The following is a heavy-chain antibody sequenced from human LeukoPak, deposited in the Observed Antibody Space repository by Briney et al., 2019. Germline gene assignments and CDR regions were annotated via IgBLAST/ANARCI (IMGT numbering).Heavy chain of an antibody. CDR3: ASLSGMGWVCSSTSCLDY. J-gene: IGHJ4*02. D-gene: IGHD2-2*01. V-gene: IGHV1-69*01. CDR1: GGTFSSYA. Sequence: SVKVSCKASGGTFSSYAISWVRQAPGQGLEWMGGIISIFGTANYAQKFQGRVTITADESTSTAYMELSSLRAEDTAVYYCASLSGMGWVCSSTSCLDYWGQGTLVTVSS. CDR2: IISIFGTA.